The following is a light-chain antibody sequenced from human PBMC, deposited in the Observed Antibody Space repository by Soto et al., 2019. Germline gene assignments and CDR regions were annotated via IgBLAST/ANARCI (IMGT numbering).Light chain of an antibody. CDR1: SGSVSTSYY. V-gene: IGLV8-61*01. J-gene: IGLJ3*02. Sequence: QTVVTQEPSFSVSPGGTVTLTCGFSSGSVSTSYYPSWYQQTPGQAPRTLIYSTNTRSSGVPDRFSGSILGNKAALTITGAQADDESDYYCVLYMGSGTWVFGGGTKLTVL. CDR3: VLYMGSGTWV. CDR2: STN.